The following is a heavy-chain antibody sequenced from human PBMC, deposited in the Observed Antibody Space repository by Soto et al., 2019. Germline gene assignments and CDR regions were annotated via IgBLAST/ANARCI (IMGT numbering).Heavy chain of an antibody. Sequence: SETLSLTCTVSGGSISSYYWSWIRQPPGKGLEWIGYIYYSGSTNYNPSLKSRVTISVDTSKNQFSLKLSSVTAADTAVYYCAREAHDCSSTSCYVEYWGQGTLVTVSS. CDR1: GGSISSYY. V-gene: IGHV4-59*01. J-gene: IGHJ4*02. CDR3: AREAHDCSSTSCYVEY. CDR2: IYYSGST. D-gene: IGHD2-2*01.